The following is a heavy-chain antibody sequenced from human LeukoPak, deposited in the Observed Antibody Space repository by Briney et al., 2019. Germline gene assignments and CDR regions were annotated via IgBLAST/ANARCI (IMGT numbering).Heavy chain of an antibody. CDR3: SRHPLAAYSSGWVDY. CDR1: GGAISSSNYY. J-gene: IGHJ4*02. Sequence: SETLSLTSAVSGGAISSSNYYWGWIRQPPGKGLEWIGFIHYSGSTYYNPSLKSRVTLSVDTSKNQFSLNLSSVTAADTAVYYCSRHPLAAYSSGWVDYWGQGTLVTVSS. CDR2: IHYSGST. V-gene: IGHV4-39*01. D-gene: IGHD6-19*01.